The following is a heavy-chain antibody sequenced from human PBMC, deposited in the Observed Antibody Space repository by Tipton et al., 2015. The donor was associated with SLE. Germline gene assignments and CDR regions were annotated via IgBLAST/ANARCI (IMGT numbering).Heavy chain of an antibody. CDR2: ITQSGNT. Sequence: TLSLTCDVNGGSLSGFYWNWIRQPPGKGLEWIGEITQSGNTKYNPSLKSRVTMSVDTSKNQFSLKLSSVTAADTAVYYRARGLWDGYYYFDYWGQGTLVPVSS. CDR3: ARGLWDGYYYFDY. D-gene: IGHD3-3*01. J-gene: IGHJ4*02. CDR1: GGSLSGFY. V-gene: IGHV4-34*01.